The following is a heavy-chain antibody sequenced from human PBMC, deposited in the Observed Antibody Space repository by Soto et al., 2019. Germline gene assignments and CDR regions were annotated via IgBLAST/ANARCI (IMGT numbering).Heavy chain of an antibody. CDR2: SYSTGGT. J-gene: IGHJ4*02. CDR3: ARDREPDGLWIFDS. CDR1: GFTLGKYT. Sequence: GGSLRLSCAASGFTLGKYTMGWVRQAPGKGLEWVAESYSTGGTEYADSVKGRFTISRDNSKNTLFLQMNSLGVEDTALYYCARDREPDGLWIFDSRGQGSSVTSPQ. V-gene: IGHV3-23*01. D-gene: IGHD3-3*01.